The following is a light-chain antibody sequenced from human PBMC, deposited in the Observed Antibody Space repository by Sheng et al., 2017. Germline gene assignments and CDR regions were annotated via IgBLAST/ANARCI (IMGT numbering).Light chain of an antibody. CDR2: DVT. CDR3: SSYTSSITVV. CDR1: SSDVGGYNY. V-gene: IGLV2-14*01. J-gene: IGLJ2*01. Sequence: QSALTQPASVSGSPGQSITISCTGTSSDVGGYNYVSWYQQHPGKVPKLMIYDVTYRPSGVSNRFSGSKSGNTASLTISGLQAEDEADYYCSSYTSSITVVFGGGTKLTVL.